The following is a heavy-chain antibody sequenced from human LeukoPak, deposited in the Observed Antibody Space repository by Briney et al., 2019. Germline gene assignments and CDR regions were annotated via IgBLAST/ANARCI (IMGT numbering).Heavy chain of an antibody. CDR1: GFTFDDYG. CDR3: ARDGGSGSYYSPGSF. V-gene: IGHV3-30*03. J-gene: IGHJ4*02. CDR2: ISYDGSNK. D-gene: IGHD3-10*01. Sequence: PGGSLRLSCAASGFTFDDYGMSWVRQAPGKGLEWVAVISYDGSNKYYADSVKGRFTISRDNSKNTLYLQMNSLRAGDTAVYYCARDGGSGSYYSPGSFWGQGTLVTVSS.